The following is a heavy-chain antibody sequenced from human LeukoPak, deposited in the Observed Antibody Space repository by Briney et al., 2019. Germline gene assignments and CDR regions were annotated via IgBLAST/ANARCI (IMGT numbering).Heavy chain of an antibody. CDR2: INQDGSEK. CDR3: ARRYGSSVYYSYHMDV. Sequence: GGSLRLSCVASGFTFRTYWLTWVRQAPGKGLEWVANINQDGSEKSYVDSVKGRFTISRDSAKNSLYLQMSSLRAEDTAVYYCARRYGSSVYYSYHMDVWGRGTTVTVSS. D-gene: IGHD6-13*01. CDR1: GFTFRTYW. J-gene: IGHJ6*03. V-gene: IGHV3-7*01.